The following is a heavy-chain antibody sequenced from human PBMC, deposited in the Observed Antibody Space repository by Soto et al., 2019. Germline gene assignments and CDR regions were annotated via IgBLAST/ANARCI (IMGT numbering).Heavy chain of an antibody. D-gene: IGHD3-3*01. Sequence: GASVKVSCKASGYTFTSYGISWVRQAPGQGLEWMGWISAYNGNTNYAQKHQGRVTMTTDTSTSTAYMELRSLRSDDTAVYYCARRRDFWSGPDAFDIWGQGTMVTVSS. V-gene: IGHV1-18*01. J-gene: IGHJ3*02. CDR1: GYTFTSYG. CDR2: ISAYNGNT. CDR3: ARRRDFWSGPDAFDI.